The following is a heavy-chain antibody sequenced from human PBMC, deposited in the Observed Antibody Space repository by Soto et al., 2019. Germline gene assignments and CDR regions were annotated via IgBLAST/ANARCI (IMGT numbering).Heavy chain of an antibody. CDR2: IIPIFGTP. CDR3: ASSRKDYYYCGMDV. CDR1: GGTFSSYA. J-gene: IGHJ6*02. D-gene: IGHD6-13*01. Sequence: QAQLVQSGAAVKKPGSSVKVSCKASGGTFSSYAISWVRQAPGQGLEWMGGIIPIFGTPNYAQKFQGRVTITAYECTSTAYIELSSLTSEDTAVYCCASSRKDYYYCGMDVWGQGTTVTVSS. V-gene: IGHV1-69*12.